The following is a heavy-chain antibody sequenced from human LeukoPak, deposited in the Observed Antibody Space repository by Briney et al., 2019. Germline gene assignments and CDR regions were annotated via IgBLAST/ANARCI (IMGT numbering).Heavy chain of an antibody. J-gene: IGHJ3*01. CDR2: ISSSSSYI. V-gene: IGHV3-21*01. CDR3: ARGGEYSSSPDAFDV. Sequence: GGSLRLSCAASGFTFSSYSMNWVRQAPGKGLEWVSSISSSSSYIYYADSVKGRFTISRDNAKNSLYLQMNSLRAEDTAVFYCARGGEYSSSPDAFDVWGQGTMVTVSS. CDR1: GFTFSSYS. D-gene: IGHD6-6*01.